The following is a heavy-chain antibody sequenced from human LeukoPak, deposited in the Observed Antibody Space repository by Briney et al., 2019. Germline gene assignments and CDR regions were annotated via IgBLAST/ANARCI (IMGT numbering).Heavy chain of an antibody. J-gene: IGHJ4*02. CDR2: ISYDGSNK. D-gene: IGHD6-13*01. CDR1: VLTFRNYG. CDR3: AKDLGSSSWYGDY. V-gene: IGHV3-30*18. Sequence: GGSLRLSCAASVLTFRNYGMHWVRQAPGKGLEWVAVISYDGSNKYYADSVKGRFTISRDNSKNTLYLQMNSLRAEDTAVYYCAKDLGSSSWYGDYWGQGTLVTVSS.